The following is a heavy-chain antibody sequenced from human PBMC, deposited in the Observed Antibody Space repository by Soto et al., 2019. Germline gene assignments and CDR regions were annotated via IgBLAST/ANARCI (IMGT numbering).Heavy chain of an antibody. J-gene: IGHJ4*02. Sequence: EVQLVESGGGLVKPEGSLRLSCAASGFTFSSYSMNWVRQAPGKGLEWVSSIISSSSYIYYADSVKGRFTISRDNAKNALYLQMNSLRAEDTAVYYCARGDLVVVAYYFDYWGQGTLVTVSS. CDR1: GFTFSSYS. CDR2: IISSSSYI. CDR3: ARGDLVVVAYYFDY. V-gene: IGHV3-21*01. D-gene: IGHD2-15*01.